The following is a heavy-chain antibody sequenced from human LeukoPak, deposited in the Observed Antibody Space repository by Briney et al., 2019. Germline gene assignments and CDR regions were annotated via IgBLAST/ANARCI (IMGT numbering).Heavy chain of an antibody. Sequence: GGSLRLSCAASGFTFSTYAMSWVRQAPGKGLEWVSLISDGGGDTYYADSVKGRFTISRDNSKNTLYLQMNSLRADGSAVYYCAKPNWNYISDYFDYWGQGTLVTVSS. CDR3: AKPNWNYISDYFDY. CDR1: GFTFSTYA. CDR2: ISDGGGDT. D-gene: IGHD1-7*01. J-gene: IGHJ4*02. V-gene: IGHV3-23*01.